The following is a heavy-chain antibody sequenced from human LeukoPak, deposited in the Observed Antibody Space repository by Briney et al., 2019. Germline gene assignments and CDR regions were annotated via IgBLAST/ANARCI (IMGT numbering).Heavy chain of an antibody. Sequence: PSETLSLTCTVSGGSISSSYWSWIRQPPGKGLEWIGYIYYSGSTKYNPSLKSRVTISVDTSKNQFSLKLSSVTAADTAVYYCARGPSSSWYRFYYYYYGMDVWGQGTTVTVSS. CDR1: GGSISSSY. J-gene: IGHJ6*02. CDR3: ARGPSSSWYRFYYYYYGMDV. V-gene: IGHV4-59*08. D-gene: IGHD6-13*01. CDR2: IYYSGST.